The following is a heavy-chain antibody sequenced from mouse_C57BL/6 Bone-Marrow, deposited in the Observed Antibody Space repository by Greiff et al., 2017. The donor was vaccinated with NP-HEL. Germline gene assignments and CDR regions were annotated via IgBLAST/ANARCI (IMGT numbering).Heavy chain of an antibody. J-gene: IGHJ4*01. CDR2: INPNNGGT. CDR1: GYTFSDYY. V-gene: IGHV1-26*01. Sequence: EVQLQQSGPELVQPGASVKISCKASGYTFSDYYMNWVKQSHGKSLELVGDINPNNGGTSYNQKFKGQTTLTVDKYYSSAYMEFRSLTSEDSAFYYCARAGEIYYALYYYAMDYWGQGTSGTVSS. D-gene: IGHD2-1*01. CDR3: ARAGEIYYALYYYAMDY.